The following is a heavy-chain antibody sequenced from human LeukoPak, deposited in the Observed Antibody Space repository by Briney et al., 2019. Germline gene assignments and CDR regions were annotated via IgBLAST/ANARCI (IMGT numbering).Heavy chain of an antibody. CDR3: ARDGPRLRYFDWSLDY. D-gene: IGHD3-9*01. CDR1: GLTFNNYA. V-gene: IGHV3-48*03. CDR2: ISSSGGTI. Sequence: PGGSLRLSCAASGLTFNNYALTWIRQAPGKGLEWVSFISSSGGTIYYADSVKGRFTISRDNAKNSLYLQTNSLRAEDTAVYYCARDGPRLRYFDWSLDYWGQGTLVTVSS. J-gene: IGHJ4*02.